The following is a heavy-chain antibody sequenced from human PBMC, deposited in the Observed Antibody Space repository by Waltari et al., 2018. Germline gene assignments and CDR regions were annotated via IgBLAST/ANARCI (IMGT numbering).Heavy chain of an antibody. CDR3: NPGICDSCR. Sequence: EVQLVESGGGLVKPGGSLRLSCAASGFTFSNAWMTWVRQAPGKGLEWVGRIKRKTNGGTTDYATPVKGRFTISRDDSKNTLYLQMNSLKTEDTAVYYCNPGICDSCRWGQGTLVTVSS. CDR2: IKRKTNGGTT. D-gene: IGHD2-2*01. V-gene: IGHV3-15*01. J-gene: IGHJ4*02. CDR1: GFTFSNAW.